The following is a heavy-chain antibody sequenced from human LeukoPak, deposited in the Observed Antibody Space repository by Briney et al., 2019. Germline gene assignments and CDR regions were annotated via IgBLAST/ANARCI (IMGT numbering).Heavy chain of an antibody. V-gene: IGHV4-39*01. CDR3: ARRTYYYDFNWFDP. CDR2: IYYSGGT. Sequence: SETLSLTCTVAGGSISSSSYYWGWIRQPPGKGLEWIGSIYYSGGTYYNPSLKSRVTISVDTSKNQFSLKLSSVTAADTAVYYCARRTYYYDFNWFDPWGQGTLVTVSS. J-gene: IGHJ5*02. D-gene: IGHD3-22*01. CDR1: GGSISSSSYY.